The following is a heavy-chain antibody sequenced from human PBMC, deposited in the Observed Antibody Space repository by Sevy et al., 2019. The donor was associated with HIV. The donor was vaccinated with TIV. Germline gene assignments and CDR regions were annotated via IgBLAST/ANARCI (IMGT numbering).Heavy chain of an antibody. Sequence: GGSLRLSCAASGIAFSTYAMFWVRQAPGKGLEWVSSISAGGYSTYYADSVKGRFTLSRDNSRNTLDWQMNSLIADDTAVYYCAKDFSDVYYYDSSATVDYWGQGTLVTVSS. CDR2: ISAGGYST. CDR1: GIAFSTYA. D-gene: IGHD3-22*01. CDR3: AKDFSDVYYYDSSATVDY. V-gene: IGHV3-23*01. J-gene: IGHJ4*02.